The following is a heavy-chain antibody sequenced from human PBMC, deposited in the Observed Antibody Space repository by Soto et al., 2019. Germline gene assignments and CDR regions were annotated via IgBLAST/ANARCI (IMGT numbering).Heavy chain of an antibody. V-gene: IGHV4-31*03. CDR3: ARGDILTGYQLDYFDY. CDR2: IYYSGST. J-gene: IGHJ4*02. Sequence: SETLSLTCTVSGGSISSGGYYWIWIRQHPGKGLDWIGYIYYSGSTYYNPSLKSRVTISVDTSKNQFSLKLSSVTAADTAVYYCARGDILTGYQLDYFDYWGQGTLVTVSS. CDR1: GGSISSGGYY. D-gene: IGHD3-9*01.